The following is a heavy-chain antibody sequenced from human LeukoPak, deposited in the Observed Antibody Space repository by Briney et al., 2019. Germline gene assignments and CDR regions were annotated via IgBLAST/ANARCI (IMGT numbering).Heavy chain of an antibody. J-gene: IGHJ5*02. D-gene: IGHD6-13*01. Sequence: GGSLRLSCAASGFTFSRYAMHWVRQAPGKGLEWVAVISYDGSNKYYADSVKGRFTISRDNSKNTLYLQMNSLRAEDTAVYYCARQPRQQLVWNWFDPWGQGTLVTVSS. CDR3: ARQPRQQLVWNWFDP. CDR1: GFTFSRYA. CDR2: ISYDGSNK. V-gene: IGHV3-30-3*01.